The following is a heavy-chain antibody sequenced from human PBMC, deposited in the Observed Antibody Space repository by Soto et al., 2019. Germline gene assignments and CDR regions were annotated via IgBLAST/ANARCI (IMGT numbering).Heavy chain of an antibody. CDR3: AKEAAAGLYFFDY. CDR2: ISGSDGST. D-gene: IGHD6-13*01. V-gene: IGHV3-23*01. J-gene: IGHJ4*02. Sequence: EVQLLESGGGLVQPGGSLRVSCAASGFPFSSNALSWVRLAPGKGLEWVSTISGSDGSTYYADPVKGRFTISRDSSRNTLYLQMNSLRAEDTVVYYCAKEAAAGLYFFDYWGQGTLVTVSS. CDR1: GFPFSSNA.